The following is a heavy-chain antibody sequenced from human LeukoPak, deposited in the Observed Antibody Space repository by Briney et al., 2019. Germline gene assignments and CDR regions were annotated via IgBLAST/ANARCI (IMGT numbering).Heavy chain of an antibody. CDR1: GFTFSDSY. CDR2: ILSSDPTT. J-gene: IGHJ4*02. D-gene: IGHD3-9*01. Sequence: PGGSLRLSCAASGFTFSDSYMGWIRQAPGKGLEWVSYILSSDPTTHYADSVKGRFTISRDNAKKSLYLQMNSLRAEDTAVYYCARALSVTGHYQGFDYWGQRTLVTVSS. V-gene: IGHV3-11*01. CDR3: ARALSVTGHYQGFDY.